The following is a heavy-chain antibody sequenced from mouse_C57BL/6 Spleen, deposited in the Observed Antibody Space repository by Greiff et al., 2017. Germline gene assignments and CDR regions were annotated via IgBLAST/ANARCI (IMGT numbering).Heavy chain of an antibody. V-gene: IGHV1-52*01. CDR3: ARGPSNGYYAMDY. CDR1: GYTFTSYW. D-gene: IGHD2-10*02. J-gene: IGHJ4*01. Sequence: QVQLQQPGAELVRPGSSVKLSCKASGYTFTSYWMHWVKQRPIQGLEWIGNIDPSDSETPYNQKFKDKATLTVDKSSSTAYMQLSSLTSEDSAVYYCARGPSNGYYAMDYWGQGTSVTVSS. CDR2: IDPSDSET.